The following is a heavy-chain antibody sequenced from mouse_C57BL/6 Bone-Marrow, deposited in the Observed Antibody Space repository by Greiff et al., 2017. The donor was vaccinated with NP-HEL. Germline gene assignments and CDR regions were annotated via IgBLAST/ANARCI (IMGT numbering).Heavy chain of an antibody. Sequence: EVKLEESGGGLVQPGGSLRLSCAASGFTFTDYYMSWVRQPPGKELEWLGFIRNKANGYATEYSASVKGPLTISRDKSQSILYLQMNALRSEDSATYYCARYASTNYGTFDDWGPGTTLTVSS. CDR3: ARYASTNYGTFDD. CDR2: IRNKANGYAT. D-gene: IGHD1-1*01. V-gene: IGHV7-3*01. CDR1: GFTFTDYY. J-gene: IGHJ2*01.